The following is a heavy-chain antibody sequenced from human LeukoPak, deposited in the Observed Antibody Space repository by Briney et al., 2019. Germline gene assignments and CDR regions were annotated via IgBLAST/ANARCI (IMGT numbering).Heavy chain of an antibody. CDR3: ARTTALDAFDI. CDR1: GGSISSGSYY. CDR2: IFTSGST. J-gene: IGHJ3*02. D-gene: IGHD1-14*01. Sequence: PSETLSLTCTVSGGSISSGSYYWSWIRQPAGKGLEWIGRIFTSGSTNYNPSLKSRVPISVDTSKNQFSLKLSSVTAADTAVYYCARTTALDAFDIWGQGTMVTVSS. V-gene: IGHV4-61*02.